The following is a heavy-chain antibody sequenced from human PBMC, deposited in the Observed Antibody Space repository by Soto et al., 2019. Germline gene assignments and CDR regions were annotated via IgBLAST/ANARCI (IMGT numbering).Heavy chain of an antibody. CDR1: GGSFSGYY. D-gene: IGHD3-9*01. CDR3: ARRRRYGWFDP. V-gene: IGHV4-34*01. CDR2: INHSGST. Sequence: PSETLSLTCAVYGGSFSGYYWSWIRQPPGKGLEWIGEINHSGSTSYNPSLKSRVTISVDTSKNQFSLKLSSVTAADTAVYYCARRRRYGWFDPSGQGTLVTVSS. J-gene: IGHJ5*02.